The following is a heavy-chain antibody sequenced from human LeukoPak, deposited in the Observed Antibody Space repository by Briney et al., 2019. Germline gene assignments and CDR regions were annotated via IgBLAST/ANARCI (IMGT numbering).Heavy chain of an antibody. CDR2: IYYSGST. V-gene: IGHV4-30-4*08. Sequence: SEALSLTCTVSGGSISSSSYYWGWIRQPPGKGLEWIGYIYYSGSTYYNPSLKSRVTISVDTSKNQFSLKLSSVTAADTAVYYCARDHFGMDVWGKGTTVTVSS. CDR1: GGSISSSSYY. CDR3: ARDHFGMDV. J-gene: IGHJ6*04.